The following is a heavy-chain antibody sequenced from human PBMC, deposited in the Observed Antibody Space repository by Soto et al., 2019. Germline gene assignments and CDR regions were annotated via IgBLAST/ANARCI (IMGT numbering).Heavy chain of an antibody. CDR1: GYTFTSYG. J-gene: IGHJ4*02. D-gene: IGHD4-17*01. CDR2: ISTFNSHT. Sequence: ASVKVSCKASGYTFTSYGISWVRQAPGQGLEWMGWISTFNSHTNYAQKLQGRVTMTTDTSTSTAYMELRSLRSDDTAVYYCARAVYGDYGDYWGQGTLVTVSS. V-gene: IGHV1-18*01. CDR3: ARAVYGDYGDY.